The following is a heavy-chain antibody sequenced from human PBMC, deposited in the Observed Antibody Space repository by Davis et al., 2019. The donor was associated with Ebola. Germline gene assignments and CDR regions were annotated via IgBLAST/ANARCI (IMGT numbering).Heavy chain of an antibody. V-gene: IGHV3-21*01. CDR2: ISSNRSYI. CDR1: GFTFSSYS. CDR3: ARDSKLYKYYYGSGRSPGYYYGMDV. J-gene: IGHJ6*04. D-gene: IGHD3-10*01. Sequence: PGGSLRLSCAASGFTFSSYSMNWVRQAPGKGLEWVSSISSNRSYIYYADSVKGRFTIPRDNAKNSLYLQMNSLRAEDTAVYYCARDSKLYKYYYGSGRSPGYYYGMDVWGKGTTVTVSS.